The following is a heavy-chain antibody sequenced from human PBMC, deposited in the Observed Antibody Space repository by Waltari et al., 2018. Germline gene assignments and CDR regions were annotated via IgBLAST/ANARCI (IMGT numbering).Heavy chain of an antibody. CDR2: ISSSSSTI. J-gene: IGHJ5*02. V-gene: IGHV3-48*04. CDR3: AREVYNPFNWFDP. CDR1: GFTFSSYS. D-gene: IGHD1-20*01. Sequence: EVQLVESGGGLVQPGGSLRLSCAASGFTFSSYSMTWVRQAPGKGLGWVSYISSSSSTIYYADSVKGRFTISRDNAKNSLYLQMNSLRAEDTAVYYCAREVYNPFNWFDPWGQGTLVTVSS.